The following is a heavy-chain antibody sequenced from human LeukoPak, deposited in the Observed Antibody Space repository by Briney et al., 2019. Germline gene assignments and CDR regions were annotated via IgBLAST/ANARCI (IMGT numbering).Heavy chain of an antibody. D-gene: IGHD3-22*01. CDR3: ARGVSHNYYDSSGYPTGIAFDI. J-gene: IGHJ3*02. CDR2: IIPIFGTA. CDR1: GCTFSSYA. Sequence: SVKVSCKASGCTFSSYAISWVRQAPGQGLELMGRIIPIFGTANYAQKFQGRVTITTDESTSTAYMELSSLRSEDTAVYYCARGVSHNYYDSSGYPTGIAFDIWGQGTMVTVSS. V-gene: IGHV1-69*05.